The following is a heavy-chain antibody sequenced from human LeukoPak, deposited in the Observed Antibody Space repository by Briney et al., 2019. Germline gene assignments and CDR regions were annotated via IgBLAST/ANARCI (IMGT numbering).Heavy chain of an antibody. Sequence: PGGSLRLSCAASGFTFSDYYMSWIRQAPGKGLEWVSYISGSGSSIYYADSVKGRFTISRGNAKNSLDLQMNSLGAEDTAVYYCARRSGSYQADFDYWGQGTLVTVSS. D-gene: IGHD1-26*01. CDR2: ISGSGSSI. J-gene: IGHJ4*02. CDR1: GFTFSDYY. V-gene: IGHV3-11*01. CDR3: ARRSGSYQADFDY.